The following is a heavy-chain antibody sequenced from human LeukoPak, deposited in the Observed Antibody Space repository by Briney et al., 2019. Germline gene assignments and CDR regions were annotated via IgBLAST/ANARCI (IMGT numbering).Heavy chain of an antibody. CDR3: ARGMPLTVAGPPMDV. CDR2: IYSGDST. D-gene: IGHD6-19*01. J-gene: IGHJ6*04. V-gene: IGHV3-53*01. CDR1: GFTVSSNY. Sequence: GGSLRLSCAASGFTVSSNYMTWVRRAPGKGLEWVSVIYSGDSTNYADSVKGRFTISRDNAKNTLDLQLNSLRAEDTAVYYCARGMPLTVAGPPMDVWGKGTTVTISS.